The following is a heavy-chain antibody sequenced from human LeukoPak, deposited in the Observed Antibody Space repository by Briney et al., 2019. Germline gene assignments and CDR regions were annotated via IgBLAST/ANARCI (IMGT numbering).Heavy chain of an antibody. CDR2: IYPSGTT. CDR3: ARNGYNGFDP. J-gene: IGHJ5*02. V-gene: IGHV4-38-2*02. D-gene: IGHD5-24*01. Sequence: SETLSLTCTVSGYSISSGYYWGWIRQPPGKGLEWIGNIYPSGTTYYNPSLKTRVTISVDTSKNQFSLKLRSVTAADTAVYYCARNGYNGFDPWGQGTLVTVSS. CDR1: GYSISSGYY.